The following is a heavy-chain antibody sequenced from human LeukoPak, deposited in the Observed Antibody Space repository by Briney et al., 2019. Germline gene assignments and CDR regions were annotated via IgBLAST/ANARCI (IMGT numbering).Heavy chain of an antibody. CDR1: GYSFTSYW. D-gene: IGHD1-26*01. V-gene: IGHV5-51*01. CDR2: IYPDDFDT. J-gene: IGHJ5*02. CDR3: ARHGKLSASRNWFDP. Sequence: PGESLKISCKASGYSFTSYWIAWVRQMPEKGLEWMGVIYPDDFDTRYSPSFQGQVTISANKPISTAFLQWSSLKASDTAIYYCARHGKLSASRNWFDPWGQGTLVTVSS.